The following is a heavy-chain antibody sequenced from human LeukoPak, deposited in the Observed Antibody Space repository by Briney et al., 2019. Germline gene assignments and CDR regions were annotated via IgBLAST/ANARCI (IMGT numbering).Heavy chain of an antibody. V-gene: IGHV3-11*01. Sequence: PGGSLRLSCAASGFAFSDYYMSWIRQTPGKGLEWVSYISSSGSTIYYADSVKGRFTISRDNAKNSLYLQMNSLRAEDTAVYYCARDLLAVAGFDYWGQGTLVTVSS. CDR3: ARDLLAVAGFDY. CDR2: ISSSGSTI. D-gene: IGHD6-19*01. J-gene: IGHJ4*02. CDR1: GFAFSDYY.